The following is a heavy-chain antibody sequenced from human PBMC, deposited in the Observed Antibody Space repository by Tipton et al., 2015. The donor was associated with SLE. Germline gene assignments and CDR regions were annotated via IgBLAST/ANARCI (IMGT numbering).Heavy chain of an antibody. CDR3: AKEGQVTQAAPPGYQMVQGVIDY. J-gene: IGHJ4*02. D-gene: IGHD3-10*01. V-gene: IGHV3-21*01. Sequence: SLRLSCAASGFTFSSYSMNWVRQAPGKGLEWVSSISSSSSYIYYADSVKGRFTISRDNSKNTLYLQMNSLRAEDTAVYYCAKEGQVTQAAPPGYQMVQGVIDYWGQGTLDTVSS. CDR1: GFTFSSYS. CDR2: ISSSSSYI.